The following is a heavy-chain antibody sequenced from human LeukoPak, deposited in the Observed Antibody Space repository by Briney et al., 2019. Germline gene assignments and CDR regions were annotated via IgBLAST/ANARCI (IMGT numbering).Heavy chain of an antibody. CDR2: IIPIFGTA. J-gene: IGHJ4*02. CDR3: ARDRHVDTALYYFDY. V-gene: IGHV1-69*01. D-gene: IGHD5-18*01. Sequence: IXXVXQAPGQGLEXMGGIIPIFGTANYAQKLQGRVTITADESTSTAYMELSSLRSEDTAVYYCARDRHVDTALYYFDYWGQGTPVTVSS.